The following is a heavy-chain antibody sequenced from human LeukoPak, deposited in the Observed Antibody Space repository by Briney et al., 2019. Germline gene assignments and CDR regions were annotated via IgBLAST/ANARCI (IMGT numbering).Heavy chain of an antibody. Sequence: GGSLRLSCAASGFTFSSYTMHWVRQPPGKGLEWVAIISYDGSNKYYADSVKGRFTISRDNSKNTLYLQMNSLRAEDTAVYYCARSSGAGYSYGDFDYWGQGTLVTVSS. D-gene: IGHD5-18*01. CDR3: ARSSGAGYSYGDFDY. J-gene: IGHJ4*02. CDR1: GFTFSSYT. V-gene: IGHV3-30*04. CDR2: ISYDGSNK.